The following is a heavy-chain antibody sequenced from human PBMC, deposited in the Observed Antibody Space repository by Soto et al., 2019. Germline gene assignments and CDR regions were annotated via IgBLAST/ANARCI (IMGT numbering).Heavy chain of an antibody. CDR2: IKSKTDGGTT. V-gene: IGHV3-15*01. J-gene: IGHJ4*02. Sequence: PGGSLRLSCAASGFTFSNAWMSWVRQAPGKGLEWVGRIKSKTDGGTTDYAAPVKGRFTISRDDSKNTLYLQMNSLKTEDTAVYYCTTLLHVVVPASGFDYWGQGTLVTVSS. CDR1: GFTFSNAW. CDR3: TTLLHVVVPASGFDY. D-gene: IGHD2-2*01.